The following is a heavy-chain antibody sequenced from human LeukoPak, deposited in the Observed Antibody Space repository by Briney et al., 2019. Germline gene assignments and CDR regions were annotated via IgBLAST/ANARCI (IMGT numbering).Heavy chain of an antibody. CDR2: IKQDGSEK. D-gene: IGHD4-11*01. Sequence: GGSLRLSCAASGFTFSSYWMSSVRQAPGKGLEWAANIKQDGSEKKYVDSVKGRFTISRDNAKNSLYLQMNSLRAEDTAVYYCARVQYLNYFDYWGQGTLVTVSS. V-gene: IGHV3-7*01. CDR3: ARVQYLNYFDY. CDR1: GFTFSSYW. J-gene: IGHJ4*02.